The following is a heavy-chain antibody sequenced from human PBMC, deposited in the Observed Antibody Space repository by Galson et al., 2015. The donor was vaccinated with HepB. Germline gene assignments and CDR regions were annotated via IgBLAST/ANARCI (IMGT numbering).Heavy chain of an antibody. J-gene: IGHJ3*02. CDR2: INTNTGNP. V-gene: IGHV7-4-1*02. Sequence: SCKASGYTFTSYAMNWVRQAPGQGLEWMGWINTNTGNPTYAQGFTGRFVFSLDTSVSTAYLQISSLKAEDTAVYYCARKRDGYNYGAFDIWGQGTMVTVSS. D-gene: IGHD5-24*01. CDR1: GYTFTSYA. CDR3: ARKRDGYNYGAFDI.